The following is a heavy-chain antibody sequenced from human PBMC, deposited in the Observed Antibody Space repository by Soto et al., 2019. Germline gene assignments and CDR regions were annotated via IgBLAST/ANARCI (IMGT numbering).Heavy chain of an antibody. CDR3: AKGAVYGDYQPAPQKYFDY. V-gene: IGHV3-23*01. CDR1: GFTFSSYA. D-gene: IGHD4-17*01. Sequence: GGSLRLSCAASGFTFSSYAMSWVRQAPGKGLEWVSAISGSGGSTYYADSVKGRFTISRDNSKNTLYLQMNSLRAEDTAVYYCAKGAVYGDYQPAPQKYFDYWGQGTLVTVSS. J-gene: IGHJ4*02. CDR2: ISGSGGST.